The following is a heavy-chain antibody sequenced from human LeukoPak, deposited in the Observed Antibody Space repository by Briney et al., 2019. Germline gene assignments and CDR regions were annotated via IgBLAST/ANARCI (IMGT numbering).Heavy chain of an antibody. CDR2: INPSGGST. V-gene: IGHV1-46*03. D-gene: IGHD6-13*01. CDR1: GYTFTSYY. J-gene: IGHJ4*02. Sequence: GASVKVSCKASGYTFTSYYMHLVRQAHGRGLEWMGIINPSGGSTSYAQKFQSKVTMTRDTSTSTVYMELSSLRSEDTALYYCARDQNSSSWEVVLDYWGQGTLITVSS. CDR3: ARDQNSSSWEVVLDY.